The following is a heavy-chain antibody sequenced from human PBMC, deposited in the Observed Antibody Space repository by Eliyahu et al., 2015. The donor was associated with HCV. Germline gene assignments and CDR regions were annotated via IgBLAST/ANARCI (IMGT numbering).Heavy chain of an antibody. CDR1: GYTFTSYG. D-gene: IGHD2-2*01. Sequence: QVQLVQPGAEVKKPGASVKVSCKASGYTFTSYGISWVRQAPGQGLEWMGWISAYNGNTNYAQKLQGRVTMTTDTSTSTAYMELRSLRSDDTAVYYCARAGYCSSTSCPDYYYYYGMDVWGQGTTVTVSS. V-gene: IGHV1-18*01. J-gene: IGHJ6*02. CDR2: ISAYNGNT. CDR3: ARAGYCSSTSCPDYYYYYGMDV.